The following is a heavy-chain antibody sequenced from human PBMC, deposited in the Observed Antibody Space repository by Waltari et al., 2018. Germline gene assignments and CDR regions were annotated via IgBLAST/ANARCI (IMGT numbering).Heavy chain of an antibody. CDR3: ARSYSFYDSSGDDAFDI. CDR2: IYPSGST. Sequence: QVQLQESGPGLVKPSGTLSLTCAVSGGSISSSNWWSWVRQPQGKGLEWSGEIYPSGSTNYTPSLKSRVTRSGDKSKNQCSLKLSSVTAADTAVYYCARSYSFYDSSGDDAFDIWGQGTMVTVSS. CDR1: GGSISSSNW. J-gene: IGHJ3*02. D-gene: IGHD3-22*01. V-gene: IGHV4-4*02.